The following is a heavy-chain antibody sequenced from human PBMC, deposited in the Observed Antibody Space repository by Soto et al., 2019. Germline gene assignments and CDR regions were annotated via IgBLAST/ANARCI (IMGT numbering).Heavy chain of an antibody. J-gene: IGHJ4*02. CDR2: IGRKAYNFAT. V-gene: IGHV3-73*01. D-gene: IGHD3-9*01. CDR1: GFTFSDSP. Sequence: GGSLRLSCAASGFTFSDSPIHWVRQASGKGLEWVGRIGRKAYNFATAYADSVKGRFTISRDNSKNTLYLQMGSLRTEDMAVYYCARGGLGIERYFDFWGQGVLVTVSS. CDR3: ARGGLGIERYFDF.